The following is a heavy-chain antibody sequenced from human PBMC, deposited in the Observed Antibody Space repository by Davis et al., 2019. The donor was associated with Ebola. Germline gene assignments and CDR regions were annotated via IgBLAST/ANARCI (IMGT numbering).Heavy chain of an antibody. V-gene: IGHV3-30*03. CDR2: ISYDGSNK. Sequence: GGSLRLSCAASGFTFSSYGMHWVRQAPGKGLEWVAVISYDGSNKYYADSVKGRFTISRDNSKNTLYLQMNSLRAEDTAVYYCARDFRYGEEGDYWGQGTLVTVSS. CDR3: ARDFRYGEEGDY. D-gene: IGHD4-17*01. J-gene: IGHJ4*02. CDR1: GFTFSSYG.